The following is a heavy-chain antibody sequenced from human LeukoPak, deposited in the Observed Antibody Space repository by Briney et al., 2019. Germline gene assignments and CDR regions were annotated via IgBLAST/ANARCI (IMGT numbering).Heavy chain of an antibody. J-gene: IGHJ4*02. CDR1: GYTFTSYG. V-gene: IGHV1-18*01. CDR3: ARGINYDFWSGQYFDY. Sequence: ASXKXPCKASGYTFTSYGISWVRQAPGQGLEWMGWISAYNGNTNYAQKLQGRVTITTDTATSTAYMEMRRLRSDDTAVYYCARGINYDFWSGQYFDYWGQGTLVTVSS. CDR2: ISAYNGNT. D-gene: IGHD3-3*01.